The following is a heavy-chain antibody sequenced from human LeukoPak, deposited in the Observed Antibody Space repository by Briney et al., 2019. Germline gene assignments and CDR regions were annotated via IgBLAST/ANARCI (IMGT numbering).Heavy chain of an antibody. CDR2: IHPGDSDT. Sequence: GESLEVSCKGSGYSFTSYWIGWVRQLPGEGLEWMGIIHPGDSDTRYSPSFQGQVTISVDKSISTAYLQWSSLKASDTAMYYCARTYNWNQYYFYYWGQGTLVTVSS. CDR3: ARTYNWNQYYFYY. D-gene: IGHD1-20*01. J-gene: IGHJ4*02. CDR1: GYSFTSYW. V-gene: IGHV5-51*01.